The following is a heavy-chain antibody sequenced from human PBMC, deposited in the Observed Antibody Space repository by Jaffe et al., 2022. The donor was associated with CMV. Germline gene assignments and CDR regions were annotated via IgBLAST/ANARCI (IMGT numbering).Heavy chain of an antibody. CDR2: IIPILGIA. CDR3: ARDPEDYYDSSGHFDY. Sequence: QVQLVQSGAEVKKPGSSVKVSCKASGGTFSSYAISWVRQAPGQGLEWMGRIIPILGIANYAQKFQGRVTITADKSTSTAYMELSSLRSEDTAVYYCARDPEDYYDSSGHFDYWGQGTLVTVSS. J-gene: IGHJ4*02. V-gene: IGHV1-69*09. D-gene: IGHD3-22*01. CDR1: GGTFSSYA.